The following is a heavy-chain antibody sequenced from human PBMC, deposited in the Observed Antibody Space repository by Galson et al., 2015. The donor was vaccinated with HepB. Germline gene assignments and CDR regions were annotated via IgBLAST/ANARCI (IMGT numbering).Heavy chain of an antibody. CDR3: ARGDFVAVVTATLNNWFDP. J-gene: IGHJ5*02. CDR1: GYTFSSYS. D-gene: IGHD2-15*01. Sequence: SVKVSCKASGYTFSSYSIAWVRQAPGQGLEWMGWISAYDGSTNYAQKFQGRVTMTTETSTTTAYMELRSLRSDDTAMYYCARGDFVAVVTATLNNWFDPWGQGTLVTVSS. CDR2: ISAYDGST. V-gene: IGHV1-18*01.